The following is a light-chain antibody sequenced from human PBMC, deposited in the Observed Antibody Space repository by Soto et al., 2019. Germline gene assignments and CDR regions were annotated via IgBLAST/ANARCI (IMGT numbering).Light chain of an antibody. V-gene: IGKV1-39*01. CDR3: QQSYSTPIT. CDR1: QSISST. Sequence: DIQMTQSPSSLSASVGDRVTITCRASQSISSTFSAYLQQTANAPNRLIYAASSLQSGVPSRFSGSGAGTAFSLTTSSLQPEDFATYYCQQSYSTPITFGQGTRLEIK. CDR2: AAS. J-gene: IGKJ5*01.